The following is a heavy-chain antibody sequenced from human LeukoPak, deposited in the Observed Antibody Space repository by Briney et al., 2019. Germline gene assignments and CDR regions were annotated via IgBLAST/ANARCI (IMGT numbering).Heavy chain of an antibody. CDR2: ISDYNGNT. V-gene: IGHV1-18*01. CDR3: ARDLYRDSLPVSWFDP. Sequence: ASVTVSCKASGYTFTSYGTSWVRQAPGQGLEWMGWISDYNGNTNYAQKLQGRVTMTTDTSTSTAYMELRRLRSDDTAVYYCARDLYRDSLPVSWFDPWGQGTLVTVTS. D-gene: IGHD4-11*01. CDR1: GYTFTSYG. J-gene: IGHJ5*02.